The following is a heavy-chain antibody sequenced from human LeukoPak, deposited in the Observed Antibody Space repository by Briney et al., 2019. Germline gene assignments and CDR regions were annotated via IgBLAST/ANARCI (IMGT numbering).Heavy chain of an antibody. D-gene: IGHD1-14*01. CDR2: ITPIFRTA. J-gene: IGHJ6*03. Sequence: SVKVSCKASGGTFNNYAISWVRQAPGQGLEWMGGITPIFRTANYAQKFQGRVTITADESTGTAYMELSSLRSEDTAVYYCARAGTETRGRYYYYYMDVWGKGTTVTVSS. CDR1: GGTFNNYA. CDR3: ARAGTETRGRYYYYYMDV. V-gene: IGHV1-69*13.